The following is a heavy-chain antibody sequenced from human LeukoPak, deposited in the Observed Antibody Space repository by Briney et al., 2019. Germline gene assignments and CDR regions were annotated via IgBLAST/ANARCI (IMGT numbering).Heavy chain of an antibody. V-gene: IGHV4-59*08. CDR2: VHYSGST. CDR3: ARYGITIVRGGKYYFDS. J-gene: IGHJ4*02. Sequence: PSETLSLTCTVSGGSISGYFWSWIRHPPGKRLEWIGYVHYSGSTNYNPSLNSRVTISVDTSKNQFSLRLRSVTAEDTAVYYCARYGITIVRGGKYYFDSWGQGTLVTVSS. D-gene: IGHD3-10*01. CDR1: GGSISGYF.